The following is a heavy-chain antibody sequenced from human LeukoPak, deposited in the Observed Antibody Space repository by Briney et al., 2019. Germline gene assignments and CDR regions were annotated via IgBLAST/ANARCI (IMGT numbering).Heavy chain of an antibody. CDR2: IYPGDSDT. Sequence: GASLQISCKGFGYSFINFWIGWVRQMPGKGLEWMGIIYPGDSDTRYSPSFQGQVNISVDRSISAAWLQWSSLKASDTAMYYCARLPEWGGHGSSKAFDIWGQGTVVTVSS. V-gene: IGHV5-51*01. CDR3: ARLPEWGGHGSSKAFDI. CDR1: GYSFINFW. J-gene: IGHJ3*02. D-gene: IGHD5-12*01.